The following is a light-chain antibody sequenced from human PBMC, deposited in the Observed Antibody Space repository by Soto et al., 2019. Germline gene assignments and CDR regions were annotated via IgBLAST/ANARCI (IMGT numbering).Light chain of an antibody. CDR1: QSVLQSHGFNY. V-gene: IGKV2-28*01. J-gene: IGKJ5*01. CDR3: MQALQTAWT. CDR2: LGS. Sequence: IVMTQSPLSLPVTPGEPSSMSCSSSQSVLQSHGFNYLDWYLQKPGQSPQLLIYLGSTRASGVPDRFSGSGSGTDFTLKISRVEAEDVGVYYCMQALQTAWTFGQGTRLEIK.